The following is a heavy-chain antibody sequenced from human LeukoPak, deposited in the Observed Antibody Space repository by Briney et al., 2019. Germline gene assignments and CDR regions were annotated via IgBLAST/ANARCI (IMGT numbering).Heavy chain of an antibody. Sequence: ASVKVSCKAAGYTFTDYFIHWVRQAPGQAPEWMGWLNPNYGGSNYSQTYEGRGTITGDRSITTNYMHLSSQRYDDTPRVYFVRDTICNWSPSAPGTNGFDSWGQGTLVTVSS. J-gene: IGHJ5*01. D-gene: IGHD6-13*01. V-gene: IGHV1-2*02. CDR1: GYTFTDYF. CDR2: LNPNYGGS. CDR3: VRDTICNWSPSAPGTNGFDS.